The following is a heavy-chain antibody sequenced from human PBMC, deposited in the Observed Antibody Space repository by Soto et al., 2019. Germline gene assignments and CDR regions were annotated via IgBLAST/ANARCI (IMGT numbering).Heavy chain of an antibody. J-gene: IGHJ6*02. CDR3: ARTLMVYARVPYYYGMDV. CDR1: GYTFTGYY. V-gene: IGHV1-2*04. D-gene: IGHD2-8*01. CDR2: INPNIGGT. Sequence: ASVKVSCKASGYTFTGYYMHWVRQAPGQGLEWMGWINPNIGGTNYAQKFQGWVTMTRDTSISTAYMELSRPRSDDTAVYYCARTLMVYARVPYYYGMDVWGQGTTVTVSS.